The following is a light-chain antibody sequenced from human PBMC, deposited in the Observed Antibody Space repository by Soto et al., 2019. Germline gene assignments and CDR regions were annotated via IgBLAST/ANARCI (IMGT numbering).Light chain of an antibody. CDR3: QQATSFLPP. CDR2: AAS. Sequence: DIQMTQSPSSVSASVGDRVTIAFRASQDISSWLAWYQQKPGKAPKIMIYAASSLQGGVPSRFSGSGSGTEFTLTISSLQPEDFATYYCQQATSFLPPYGQGRPLEI. CDR1: QDISSW. J-gene: IGKJ5*01. V-gene: IGKV1-12*01.